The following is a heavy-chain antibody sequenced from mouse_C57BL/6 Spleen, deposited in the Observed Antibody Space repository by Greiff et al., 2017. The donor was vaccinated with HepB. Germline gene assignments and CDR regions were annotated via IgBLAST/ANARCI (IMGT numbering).Heavy chain of an antibody. D-gene: IGHD1-1*01. V-gene: IGHV7-3*01. CDR3: ARDYYGSGAMDY. CDR2: IRNKANGYTT. CDR1: GFTFTDYY. J-gene: IGHJ4*01. Sequence: EVKVEESGGGLVQPGGSLSLSCAASGFTFTDYYMSWVRQPPGKALEWLGFIRNKANGYTTEYSASVKGRFTISRDNSQSILYLQMNALRAEDSATYYCARDYYGSGAMDYWGQGTSVTVSS.